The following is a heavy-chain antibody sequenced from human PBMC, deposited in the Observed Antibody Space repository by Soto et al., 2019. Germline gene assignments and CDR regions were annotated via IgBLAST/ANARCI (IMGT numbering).Heavy chain of an antibody. Sequence: SQTLSLTCAISGDSVSSNSATWNWIRQSPSRGLEWLGRTYYRSKWYNDYAVSVKGRVTINPDTSKNQFSLQLNSVTPEDTATYYCARGVVVAATAGMDVWGEGTTVTVSS. CDR1: GDSVSSNSAT. J-gene: IGHJ6*04. CDR2: TYYRSKWYN. CDR3: ARGVVVAATAGMDV. V-gene: IGHV6-1*01. D-gene: IGHD2-15*01.